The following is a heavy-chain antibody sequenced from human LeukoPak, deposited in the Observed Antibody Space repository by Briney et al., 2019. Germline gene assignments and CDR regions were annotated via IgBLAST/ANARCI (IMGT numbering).Heavy chain of an antibody. J-gene: IGHJ4*02. D-gene: IGHD3-22*01. CDR2: IWYDGSNK. V-gene: IGHV3-33*01. CDR3: ARETRYYDSSGSKPLIDY. Sequence: GGSLRLSCAASGFTFSSYGMHWVRQAPGKGLEWVAVIWYDGSNKYYADSVKGRFTISRDNSKNTLYLQMNSLRAEDTAVYYCARETRYYDSSGSKPLIDYWGQGTLVTVSS. CDR1: GFTFSSYG.